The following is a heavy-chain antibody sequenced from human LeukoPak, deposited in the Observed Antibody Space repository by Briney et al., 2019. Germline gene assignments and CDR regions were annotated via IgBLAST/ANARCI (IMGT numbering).Heavy chain of an antibody. CDR3: ARFLGRITISGVVPYGMDV. J-gene: IGHJ6*02. V-gene: IGHV3-74*01. D-gene: IGHD3-3*01. CDR2: ISPDGSTT. CDR1: GFTYSSYW. Sequence: GGSLRLSCAASGFTYSSYWMHWVRQVPGMGLVWVSRISPDGSTTNYADSVKGRFTISRDNAKNALYLQMNSLRGEDTAVYYCARFLGRITISGVVPYGMDVWGQGTTVTVSS.